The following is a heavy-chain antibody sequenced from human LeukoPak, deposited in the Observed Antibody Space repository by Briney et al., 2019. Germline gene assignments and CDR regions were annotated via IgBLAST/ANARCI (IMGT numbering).Heavy chain of an antibody. Sequence: PSETLSLTCAVYGGSFSGYYWSWIRQPPGKGLEWIGEINHSGSTNYNPSLKSRVTISVDTSKNQFSLKLSSVTAADTAVYYCARGGLDILTGYYRHDAFDIWGQGTMVTASS. CDR1: GGSFSGYY. D-gene: IGHD3-9*01. J-gene: IGHJ3*02. CDR2: INHSGST. CDR3: ARGGLDILTGYYRHDAFDI. V-gene: IGHV4-34*01.